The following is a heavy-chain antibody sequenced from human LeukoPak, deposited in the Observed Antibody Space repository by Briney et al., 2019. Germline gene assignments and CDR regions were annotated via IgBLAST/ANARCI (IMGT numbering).Heavy chain of an antibody. CDR2: ISYDGSNK. V-gene: IGHV3-30*04. D-gene: IGHD3-10*01. J-gene: IGHJ4*02. Sequence: GRSLRLSCAASGFTFCSYAMHWVRQAPGKGLQWVAVISYDGSNKYYADSVKGRFTISRDNSKNTLYLQMNSLRAEDTAVYYCSSDMVRGVITFNFDYWGQGTLVTVSS. CDR3: SSDMVRGVITFNFDY. CDR1: GFTFCSYA.